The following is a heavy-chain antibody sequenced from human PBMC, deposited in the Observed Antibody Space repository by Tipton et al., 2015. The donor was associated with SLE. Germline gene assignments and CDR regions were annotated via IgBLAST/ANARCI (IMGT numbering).Heavy chain of an antibody. CDR1: GGSISSTNW. J-gene: IGHJ4*02. D-gene: IGHD3-16*01. CDR3: ASRERYATIDY. V-gene: IGHV4-4*02. CDR2: IYHNGVT. Sequence: TLSLTCAVYGGSISSTNWWSWLRQSPRGGLEWIGEIYHNGVTNYNPSLRSRVTISVDKSKNQFSLQLTSVTAADMAVYYCASRERYATIDYWGQGTLVTVSS.